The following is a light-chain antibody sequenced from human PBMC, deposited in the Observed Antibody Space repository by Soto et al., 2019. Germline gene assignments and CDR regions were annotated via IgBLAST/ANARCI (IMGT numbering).Light chain of an antibody. V-gene: IGKV3-11*01. CDR2: DAF. J-gene: IGKJ4*01. CDR1: QSVTTY. Sequence: EIVLTQSPATLSLSPGERATLSCRASQSVTTYLAWYQQKPGQAPRLLIYDAFYRATGIHDRFSGSGSGTDFTLTISSLEPEDFAVYYCQHRAHWQLTFGGGTKVEVK. CDR3: QHRAHWQLT.